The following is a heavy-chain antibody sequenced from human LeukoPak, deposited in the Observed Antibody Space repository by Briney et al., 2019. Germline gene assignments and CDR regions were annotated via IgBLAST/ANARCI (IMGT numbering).Heavy chain of an antibody. V-gene: IGHV4-39*01. J-gene: IGHJ3*02. Sequence: SETLSLTCTVSGGSISSSSYYWGWIRQPPGKGLEWIGSSYYSGSTYYNPSLKSRVTISVDTSKNQFSLKLSSVTAADTAVYYCARLLDYGDFDPDAFDIWGQGTMVTVSS. D-gene: IGHD4-17*01. CDR2: SYYSGST. CDR1: GGSISSSSYY. CDR3: ARLLDYGDFDPDAFDI.